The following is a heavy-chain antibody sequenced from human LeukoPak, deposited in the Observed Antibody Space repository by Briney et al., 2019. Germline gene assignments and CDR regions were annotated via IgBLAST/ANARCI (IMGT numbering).Heavy chain of an antibody. D-gene: IGHD1-20*01. CDR1: GFTFSSYS. J-gene: IGHJ6*03. CDR3: ARLFYNWNDRDYYYYMDV. V-gene: IGHV3-21*01. CDR2: ISSSSSYI. Sequence: SGGSLRLSCAASGFTFSSYSMNWVRQAPGKGLEWVSSISSSSSYIYYADSVKGRFTISRDNAKNSLYLQMNSLRAEDTAVYYCARLFYNWNDRDYYYYMDVWGKGTTVTISS.